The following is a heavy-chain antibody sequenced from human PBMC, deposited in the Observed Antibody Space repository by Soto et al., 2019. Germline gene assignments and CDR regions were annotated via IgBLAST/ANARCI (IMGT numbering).Heavy chain of an antibody. CDR2: INPNSGGT. D-gene: IGHD1-26*01. CDR3: ARVVDVYSGPHLDI. J-gene: IGHJ3*02. Sequence: QVQLVQSGAEVKKPGSSVKVSCKASGYTFTGYYMHWVRQAPGQGLEWMGWINPNSGGTNYAQKFQGRVTMTWDTSISTAYMELSRLRSDDTAIYYCARVVDVYSGPHLDIWGQGTMVTVSS. CDR1: GYTFTGYY. V-gene: IGHV1-2*02.